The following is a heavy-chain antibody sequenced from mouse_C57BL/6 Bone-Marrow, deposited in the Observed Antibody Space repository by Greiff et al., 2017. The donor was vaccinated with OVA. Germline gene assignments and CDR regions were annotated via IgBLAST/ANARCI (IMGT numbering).Heavy chain of an antibody. J-gene: IGHJ4*01. CDR2: IDPANDNT. CDR1: GFNSKNTY. V-gene: IGHV14-3*01. D-gene: IGHD1-1*01. CDR3: ARGNFGSSFYAMDY. Sequence: VQLQQSVAELVRPGASVKLSCTASGFNSKNTYMHWVKQRPEQGLEWIGRIDPANDNTKYAPKFQGKATMTADTSSNTAYLQLSSLSSEDTAVYCCARGNFGSSFYAMDYWGQGTSVTVSS.